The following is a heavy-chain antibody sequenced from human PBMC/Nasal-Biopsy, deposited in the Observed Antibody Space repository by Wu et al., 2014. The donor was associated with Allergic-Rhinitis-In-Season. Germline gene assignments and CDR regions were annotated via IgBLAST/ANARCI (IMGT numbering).Heavy chain of an antibody. CDR3: AHQGSYWFDP. V-gene: IGHV4-4*07. D-gene: IGHD2-15*01. J-gene: IGHJ5*02. CDR2: IHASGKT. Sequence: RIHASGKTHYNPSLKSRVTMSVDTSKKQFSLKLTSLTAADTAVYYCAHQGSYWFDPWGQGTLVTVSS.